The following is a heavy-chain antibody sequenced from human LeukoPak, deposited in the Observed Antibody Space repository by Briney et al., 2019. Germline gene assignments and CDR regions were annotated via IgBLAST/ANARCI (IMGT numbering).Heavy chain of an antibody. D-gene: IGHD4-17*01. Sequence: ASVKVSCKASGYTFTDYYMHWVRQAPGQGLEWMGRINPNSGGTNYAQKFQGRVTMTRDTSISTAYMELSRLRSDDSAVYYCASPSGDYGDYEEFDYWGQGTLVTVSS. V-gene: IGHV1-2*06. CDR1: GYTFTDYY. CDR2: INPNSGGT. CDR3: ASPSGDYGDYEEFDY. J-gene: IGHJ4*02.